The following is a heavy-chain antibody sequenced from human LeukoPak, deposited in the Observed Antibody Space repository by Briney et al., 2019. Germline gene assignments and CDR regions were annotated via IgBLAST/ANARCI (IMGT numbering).Heavy chain of an antibody. D-gene: IGHD3-16*01. CDR1: GFTFNRYW. Sequence: GSLRLSCVASGFTFNRYWMTWVRQAPGKGLEWVANIKQDGSERAYVDSVKGRFTISRDNAENSLFLQMNSLRVEDTAFYYCARDGGTDWYDPWGQGTLVTVSS. J-gene: IGHJ5*02. CDR3: ARDGGTDWYDP. CDR2: IKQDGSER. V-gene: IGHV3-7*01.